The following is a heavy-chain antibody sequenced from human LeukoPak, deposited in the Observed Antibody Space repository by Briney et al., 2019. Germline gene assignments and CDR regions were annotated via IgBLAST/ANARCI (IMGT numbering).Heavy chain of an antibody. Sequence: ASVKVSCKASGYTFTSYGISWVRQAPGQGLEWMGWNSAYNGNTNYAQKLQGRVTMTTDTSTSTAYMELRSLRSDDTAVYYCARDAKTYYYGSRSYYRKLDYWGQGTLVTVSS. D-gene: IGHD3-10*01. CDR1: GYTFTSYG. J-gene: IGHJ4*02. CDR3: ARDAKTYYYGSRSYYRKLDY. V-gene: IGHV1-18*01. CDR2: NSAYNGNT.